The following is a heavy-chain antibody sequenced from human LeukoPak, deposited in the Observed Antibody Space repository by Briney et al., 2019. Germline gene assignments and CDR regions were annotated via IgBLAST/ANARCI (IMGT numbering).Heavy chain of an antibody. Sequence: GGSLRLSCAASGFTFSSYSMNWVRQAPGKGLEWVSYISSSSSTIYYADSVKGRFTISRDNAKNSLYLQMNSLKAEDTAVYYCARDPTTYYYDSSGHFDYWGRGTLVTVSS. V-gene: IGHV3-48*01. D-gene: IGHD3-22*01. CDR3: ARDPTTYYYDSSGHFDY. CDR2: ISSSSSTI. J-gene: IGHJ4*02. CDR1: GFTFSSYS.